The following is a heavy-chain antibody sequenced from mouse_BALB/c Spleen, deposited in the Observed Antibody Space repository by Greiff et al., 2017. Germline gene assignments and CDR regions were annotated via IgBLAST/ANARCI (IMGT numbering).Heavy chain of an antibody. CDR3: ARTGYFDD. D-gene: IGHD4-1*01. Sequence: EVQGVESGGGLVQPGGSRKLSCAASGFTFSSFGMHWVRQAPEKGLEWVAYISSGSSTIYYADTLKGRFTISRDNPKNTLFLQMTSLRSEDTAMYYCARTGYFDDWGQGTTLTVSS. CDR2: ISSGSSTI. V-gene: IGHV5-17*02. J-gene: IGHJ2*01. CDR1: GFTFSSFG.